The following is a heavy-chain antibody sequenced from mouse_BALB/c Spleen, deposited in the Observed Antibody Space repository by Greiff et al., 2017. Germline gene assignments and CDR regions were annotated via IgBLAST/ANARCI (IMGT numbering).Heavy chain of an antibody. D-gene: IGHD1-1*01. J-gene: IGHJ4*01. CDR3: ARSGYGSSYGYAMDY. CDR1: GYTFTDYN. CDR2: INPNNGGT. Sequence: EVKLQQSGPELVKPGASVKIPCKASGYTFTDYNMDWVKQSHGKSLEWIGDINPNNGGTIYNQKFKGKATLTVDKSSSTAYMELRSLTSEDTAVYYCARSGYGSSYGYAMDYWGQGTSVTVSS. V-gene: IGHV1-18*01.